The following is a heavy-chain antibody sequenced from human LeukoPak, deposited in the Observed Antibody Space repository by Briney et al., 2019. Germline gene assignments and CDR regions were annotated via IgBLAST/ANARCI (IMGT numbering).Heavy chain of an antibody. J-gene: IGHJ6*02. CDR3: AKDRWYYDSSGYYYYYYGMDA. CDR2: ISYDGSNK. CDR1: GFTFSSYG. D-gene: IGHD3-22*01. V-gene: IGHV3-30*18. Sequence: GGSLRLSCAAAGFTFSSYGMHWVRQAPGKGLERVAVISYDGSNKYYADSGKGRFTISRDNSKNTLYLQMNSLRAEDTAVYYCAKDRWYYDSSGYYYYYYGMDAWGQGTTVTVSS.